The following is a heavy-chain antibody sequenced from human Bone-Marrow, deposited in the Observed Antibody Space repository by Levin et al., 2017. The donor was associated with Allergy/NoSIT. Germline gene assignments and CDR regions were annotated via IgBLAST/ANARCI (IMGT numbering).Heavy chain of an antibody. D-gene: IGHD4-23*01. V-gene: IGHV1-2*02. CDR2: INPNSGGT. CDR1: GYVFTAYY. J-gene: IGHJ4*02. Sequence: GESLKISCKASGYVFTAYYIHWVRQAPGQGLEWVGWINPNSGGTGSAEKFQGRVTMTTDPSINTVYVELSGLRSDDTAFYYCARDPPLYGGDSGSDYWGQGTLVTVS. CDR3: ARDPPLYGGDSGSDY.